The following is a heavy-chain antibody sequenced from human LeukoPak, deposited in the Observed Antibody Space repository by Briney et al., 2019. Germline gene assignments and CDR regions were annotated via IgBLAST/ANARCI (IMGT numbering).Heavy chain of an antibody. CDR3: ARDAGGCSSTSCYQRYYYYYGMDV. J-gene: IGHJ6*04. CDR2: IIPIFGTA. CDR1: GGTFSSYA. D-gene: IGHD2-2*01. V-gene: IGHV1-69*06. Sequence: ASVKVSCKASGGTFSSYAISWVRQAPGQGLERMGGIIPIFGTANYAQKFQGRVTITADKSTSTAYMELSSLRSEDTAVYYCARDAGGCSSTSCYQRYYYYYGMDVWGKGTTVTVSS.